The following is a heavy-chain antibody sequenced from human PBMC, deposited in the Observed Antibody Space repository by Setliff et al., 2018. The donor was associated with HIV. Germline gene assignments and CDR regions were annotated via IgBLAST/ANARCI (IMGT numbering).Heavy chain of an antibody. CDR2: MFRTGTS. V-gene: IGHV4-38-2*02. D-gene: IGHD3-3*01. J-gene: IGHJ5*02. CDR1: GYSIRSGYY. CDR3: AREREAWSAYDS. Sequence: ETLSLTCAVSGYSIRSGYYWGWIRQSPGKGLEWIGTMFRTGTSYYNPSLTSRVTISQDTSKNQFTLELTSVTAADTAVYYCAREREAWSAYDSWGQGTLVTVSS.